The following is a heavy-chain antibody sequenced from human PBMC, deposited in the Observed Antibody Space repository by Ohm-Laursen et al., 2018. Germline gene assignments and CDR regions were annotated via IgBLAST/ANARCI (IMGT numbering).Heavy chain of an antibody. CDR1: GFTFSTYE. D-gene: IGHD4-23*01. CDR3: AREDYGGNSEYNWFDP. CDR2: ITSSGDAV. Sequence: GSLRLSCTASGFTFSTYEMNWVRQAPGKGLEWVSYITSSGDAVFYTDSVKGRFTISRDNAKNSLYLQMNSLRAEDTAVYYCAREDYGGNSEYNWFDPWGQGTLVTVSS. J-gene: IGHJ5*02. V-gene: IGHV3-48*03.